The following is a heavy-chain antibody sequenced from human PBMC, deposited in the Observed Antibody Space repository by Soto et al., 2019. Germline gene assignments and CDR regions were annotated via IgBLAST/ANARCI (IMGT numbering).Heavy chain of an antibody. CDR1: GGSISSGGYY. V-gene: IGHV4-31*03. CDR3: ARDRIRDNWFDP. J-gene: IGHJ5*02. CDR2: IYYSGST. D-gene: IGHD5-18*01. Sequence: SETLSLTCTVSGGSISSGGYYWSWIRQHPGKGLEWIGYIYYSGSTYYNPPLKSRVTISVDTSKNQFSLKLSSVTAADTAVYYCARDRIRDNWFDPWGQGTLVTVSS.